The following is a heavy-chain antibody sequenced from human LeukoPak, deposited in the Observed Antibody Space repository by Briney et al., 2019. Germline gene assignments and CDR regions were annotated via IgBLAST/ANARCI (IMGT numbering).Heavy chain of an antibody. V-gene: IGHV4-34*01. Sequence: ASETLSLSCAVYGGSFSCYYWSWIRQPPGKGLEWSGEINHSGSTNYNPSLKSRVTISVDTSKNQFSLKLSSVTAADTAVYYCARGAPSFTLRFTVFHYWGQGTLVTVSS. CDR3: ARGAPSFTLRFTVFHY. J-gene: IGHJ4*02. CDR2: INHSGST. D-gene: IGHD4-17*01. CDR1: GGSFSCYY.